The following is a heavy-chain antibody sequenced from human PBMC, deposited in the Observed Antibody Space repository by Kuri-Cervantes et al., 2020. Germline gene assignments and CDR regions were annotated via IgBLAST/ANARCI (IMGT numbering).Heavy chain of an antibody. V-gene: IGHV2-26*01. CDR1: GFSLSNARMG. J-gene: IGHJ6*02. D-gene: IGHD1-26*01. CDR3: ARMESSNSGSYYDHYYYGMDV. CDR2: ISSNDEK. Sequence: SGPTLVKPTETLTLTCTVSGFSLSNARMGVSWIRQPPGKALEWLAHISSNDEKSYSTSLKSRLTISKDTSKNQVVLTMTNMDPVDTATYYCARMESSNSGSYYDHYYYGMDVWGQGTTVTVSS.